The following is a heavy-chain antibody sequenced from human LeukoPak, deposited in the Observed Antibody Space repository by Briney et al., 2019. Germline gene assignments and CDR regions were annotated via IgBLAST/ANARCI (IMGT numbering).Heavy chain of an antibody. D-gene: IGHD4-11*01. CDR1: GFTFSTYG. V-gene: IGHV3-7*01. CDR2: IKQDGSEK. Sequence: GGSLRLSCAASGFTFSTYGMTWVRQAPGKGLEWVANIKQDGSEKYYVDSVKGRFTISRDNAKNSLYLQMNSLRAEDTAAYYCARDRTVTTIYYYYYMDVWGKGTTVTVSS. CDR3: ARDRTVTTIYYYYYMDV. J-gene: IGHJ6*03.